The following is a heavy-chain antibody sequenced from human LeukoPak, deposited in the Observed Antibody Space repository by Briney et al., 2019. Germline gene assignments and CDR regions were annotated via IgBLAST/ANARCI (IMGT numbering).Heavy chain of an antibody. J-gene: IGHJ4*02. D-gene: IGHD6-19*01. CDR3: ARDSLPMAVTGPFDH. CDR2: IWFDGSNI. V-gene: IGHV3-33*01. Sequence: GGSLRLSCAASGFTFSSYGMHWVRQAPGKGLEWATSIWFDGSNIHYADSVKGRVIISRDNSKSALYLQMNSLRAEDAAIYYCARDSLPMAVTGPFDHWGQGALVTVSS. CDR1: GFTFSSYG.